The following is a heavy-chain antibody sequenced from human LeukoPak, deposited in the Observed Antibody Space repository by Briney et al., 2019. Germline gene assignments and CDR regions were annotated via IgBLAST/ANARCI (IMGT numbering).Heavy chain of an antibody. V-gene: IGHV4-38-2*02. Sequence: PSETLSLTCTVSGSSITTEFFWAWVRQPPGKGLEWIGTIHHSGNTDYNPSFKGRLTISVDASKNEFSLKLTSVTAADTALYHCARSPRTYEDYMDVWGKGTTVTVSS. CDR2: IHHSGNT. CDR1: GSSITTEFF. J-gene: IGHJ6*03. D-gene: IGHD3-22*01. CDR3: ARSPRTYEDYMDV.